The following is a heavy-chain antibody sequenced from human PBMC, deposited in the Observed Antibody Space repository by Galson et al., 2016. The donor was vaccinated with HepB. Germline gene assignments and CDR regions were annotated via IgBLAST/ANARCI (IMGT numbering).Heavy chain of an antibody. J-gene: IGHJ4*02. V-gene: IGHV3-23*01. CDR3: AKELYSYGPQAHFDY. D-gene: IGHD5-18*01. CDR1: QFTFSTYA. Sequence: SLRLSCAFSQFTFSTYAMDRVRQAPGKGLGWVSAISGSGGSTSYADSVKGRFTISRDNSKNTLYLQMNSLRAEDTAVHYCAKELYSYGPQAHFDYWGQGTLVTVSS. CDR2: ISGSGGST.